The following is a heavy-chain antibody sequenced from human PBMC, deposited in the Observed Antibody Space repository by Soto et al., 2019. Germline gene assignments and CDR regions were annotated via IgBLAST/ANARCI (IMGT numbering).Heavy chain of an antibody. CDR1: GGSISSGGYY. J-gene: IGHJ4*02. CDR3: ARAPKGYCSSTSCFQNFDY. D-gene: IGHD2-2*01. CDR2: IYYSGST. Sequence: QVQLQESGPGLVKPSQTLSLTCTVSGGSISSGGYYWSWIRQHPGKGLEWIGYIYYSGSTYYNPSLTRRVTISVDTSKNQFSLKLSSVTAADTAVYYCARAPKGYCSSTSCFQNFDYWGQGTLVTVSS. V-gene: IGHV4-31*03.